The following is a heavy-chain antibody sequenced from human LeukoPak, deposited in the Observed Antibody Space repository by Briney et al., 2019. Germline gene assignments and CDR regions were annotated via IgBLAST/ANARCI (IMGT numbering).Heavy chain of an antibody. Sequence: GGSLRLSCAVSGFSFGAYEMNWVRQAPGKGLEWVSLISHIGSAINYADSVKGRFVISRDNAKNSLFLQMISLRVEDTATYYCARDHMSFWGQGTLVTVSS. CDR2: ISHIGSAI. CDR3: ARDHMSF. CDR1: GFSFGAYE. J-gene: IGHJ4*02. V-gene: IGHV3-48*03. D-gene: IGHD3-10*01.